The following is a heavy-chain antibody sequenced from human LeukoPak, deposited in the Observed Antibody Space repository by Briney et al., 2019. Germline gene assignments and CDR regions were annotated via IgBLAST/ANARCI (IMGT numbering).Heavy chain of an antibody. CDR1: GGPISFYY. D-gene: IGHD5-18*01. CDR3: ARISGGYSYGPFDY. Sequence: SETLSLTCTVSGGPISFYYWSWIRQPAGKGLEWIGRVYTSGSTNYNPSLKSRVTMSVDTSKNQISLKLSSVTAADTAVYYCARISGGYSYGPFDYWGQGTLVTVSS. V-gene: IGHV4-4*07. CDR2: VYTSGST. J-gene: IGHJ4*02.